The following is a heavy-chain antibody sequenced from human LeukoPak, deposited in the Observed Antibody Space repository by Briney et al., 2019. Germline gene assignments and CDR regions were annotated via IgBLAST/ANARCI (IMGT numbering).Heavy chain of an antibody. J-gene: IGHJ4*02. CDR1: GGTFSTYA. CDR2: IVPILGTA. V-gene: IGHV1-69*04. Sequence: ASVKVSCKASGGTFSTYAISWVRQAPGQGLEWVGRIVPILGTANYAQNFQGRVTITADRSTTTACMELSSLRSEDTAVYYCARVPQGSSWPYYFDYWGQGTLVTASS. D-gene: IGHD6-13*01. CDR3: ARVPQGSSWPYYFDY.